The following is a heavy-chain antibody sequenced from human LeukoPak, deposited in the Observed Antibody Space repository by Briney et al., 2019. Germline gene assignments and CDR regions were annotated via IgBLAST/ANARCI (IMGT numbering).Heavy chain of an antibody. J-gene: IGHJ6*04. CDR2: IIPIFGTA. CDR1: GGTFSSYA. CDR3: AFPGIAAAGGGVDYYYYGMDV. D-gene: IGHD6-13*01. Sequence: SVKVSCKASGGTFSSYAISWVRQAPGQGLEWIGGIIPIFGTANYAQKFQGRVTITADKSTSTAYMELSSLRSEDTAVYYCAFPGIAAAGGGVDYYYYGMDVWGKGTTVTVSS. V-gene: IGHV1-69*06.